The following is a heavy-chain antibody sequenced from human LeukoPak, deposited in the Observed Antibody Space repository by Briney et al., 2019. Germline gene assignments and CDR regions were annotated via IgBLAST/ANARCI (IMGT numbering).Heavy chain of an antibody. CDR2: INHSGST. Sequence: SETLSLTCAAYGGSFSGYYWSWIRQPPGKGLEWIGEINHSGSTNYNPSLKSRVTISVDTSKNQFSLKLSSVTAADTAVYYCARAGYSSSWGFDYWGQGTLVTVSS. D-gene: IGHD6-13*01. J-gene: IGHJ4*02. V-gene: IGHV4-34*01. CDR1: GGSFSGYY. CDR3: ARAGYSSSWGFDY.